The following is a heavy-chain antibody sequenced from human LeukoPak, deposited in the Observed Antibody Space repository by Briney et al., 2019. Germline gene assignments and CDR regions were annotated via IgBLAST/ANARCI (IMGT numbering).Heavy chain of an antibody. D-gene: IGHD1-26*01. CDR2: IYYSGST. V-gene: IGHV4-59*01. CDR1: GGSISSYY. J-gene: IGHJ3*02. CDR3: ARDHLYYHDAFDI. Sequence: SETLSLTCTVSGGSISSYYWSWIRQPPGKGLEWIGYIYYSGSTNYNPSLKSRVTISVDTSKNQFSLKLSSVTAADTAVYYCARDHLYYHDAFDIWGQGTMVTVSS.